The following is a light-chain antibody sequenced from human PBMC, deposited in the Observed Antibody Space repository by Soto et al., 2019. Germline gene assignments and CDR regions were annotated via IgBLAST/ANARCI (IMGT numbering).Light chain of an antibody. CDR3: QQYGSSPPWT. Sequence: EIVLTQSPGTLSLSPGERATLSCRASQRISSSYLAWYQQKPGQAPRLLIFGASSRATGTPDRFSGSGSGTDFTLTISRLEPEDFAVYYCQQYGSSPPWTFGQGTKWIS. CDR2: GAS. V-gene: IGKV3-20*01. CDR1: QRISSSY. J-gene: IGKJ1*01.